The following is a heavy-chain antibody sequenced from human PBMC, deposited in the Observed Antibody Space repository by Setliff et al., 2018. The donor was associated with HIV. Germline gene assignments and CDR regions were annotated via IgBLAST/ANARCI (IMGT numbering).Heavy chain of an antibody. Sequence: TGGSLRLSCAASGFTFSSFAMNWVRQAPGEGLEWIAYNDLDSRAIYYSGSVRGRFTISRDNARDSLYLQMNSLRVEDTAVYYCVRGNGWVQDYWGQGTLVTVSS. J-gene: IGHJ4*02. V-gene: IGHV3-48*04. CDR1: GFTFSSFA. CDR2: NDLDSRAI. D-gene: IGHD6-19*01. CDR3: VRGNGWVQDY.